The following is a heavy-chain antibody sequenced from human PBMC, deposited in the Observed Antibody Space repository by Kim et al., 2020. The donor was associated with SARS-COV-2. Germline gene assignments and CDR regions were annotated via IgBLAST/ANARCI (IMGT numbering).Heavy chain of an antibody. J-gene: IGHJ6*02. CDR2: ISSNGGST. CDR1: GFTFSSYA. D-gene: IGHD3-22*01. Sequence: GGSLRLSCAASGFTFSSYAMHWVRQAPGKGLEYVSAISSNGGSTYYANSVKGRFTISRDNSKNTLYLQMGSLRAEDMAVYYCARGLGTLGAQDYYDSSGYYYVPSYYYGMDVWGQGTTVTVSS. V-gene: IGHV3-64*01. CDR3: ARGLGTLGAQDYYDSSGYYYVPSYYYGMDV.